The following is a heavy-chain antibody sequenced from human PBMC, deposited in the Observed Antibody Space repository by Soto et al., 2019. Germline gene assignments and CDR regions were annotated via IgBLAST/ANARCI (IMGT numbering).Heavy chain of an antibody. CDR1: GFTVSSNY. J-gene: IGHJ3*02. CDR2: IYSGGST. V-gene: IGHV3-66*01. D-gene: IGHD5-12*01. CDR3: ARDARGGGGYDFLRPRQDAFDI. Sequence: GGSLRLSCAASGFTVSSNYMSWVRQAPGKGLEWVSVIYSGGSTYYADSVKGRFTISRDNSKNTLYLQMNSLRAEDTAVYYCARDARGGGGYDFLRPRQDAFDIWGQGTMVTVSS.